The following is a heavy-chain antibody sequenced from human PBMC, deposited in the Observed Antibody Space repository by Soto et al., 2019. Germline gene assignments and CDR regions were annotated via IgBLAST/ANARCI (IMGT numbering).Heavy chain of an antibody. CDR2: IIPILGIA. V-gene: IGHV1-69*08. Sequence: QVQLVQSGAEVKKPGSSVKVSCKASGGTFSSYTISWVRQAPGQGLEWMGRIIPILGIANYAQKFQDRVTITADKSTSTAYMELSSLRSEDTAVYYCARDRVGGYMDVWGKGTTVTVSS. CDR3: ARDRVGGYMDV. CDR1: GGTFSSYT. D-gene: IGHD1-26*01. J-gene: IGHJ6*03.